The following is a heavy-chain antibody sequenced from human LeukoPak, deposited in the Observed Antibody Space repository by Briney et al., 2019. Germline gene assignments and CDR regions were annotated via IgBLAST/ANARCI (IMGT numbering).Heavy chain of an antibody. V-gene: IGHV3-23*01. CDR3: AKDMLATIKPSCLDY. CDR1: GFTFSSYA. CDR2: ISGSGGST. D-gene: IGHD5-12*01. J-gene: IGHJ4*02. Sequence: GGSLRLSCAASGFTFSSYAMSWVRQAPGKGLEWVSAISGSGGSTYYADSVKGRFTISRDNSKNTLYLQMNSLRAEDTAVYYCAKDMLATIKPSCLDYGGQGTLVTDSS.